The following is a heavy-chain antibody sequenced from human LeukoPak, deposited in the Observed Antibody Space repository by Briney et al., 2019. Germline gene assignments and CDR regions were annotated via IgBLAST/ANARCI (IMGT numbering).Heavy chain of an antibody. CDR1: GYTFTDYY. Sequence: ASVKVSCKASGYTFTDYYLHWVRQAPGQGLEWMGCINPNSGGTDYAQKSQGRVTMTRDTSISTAYMELSSLTSDDTAIYYCARGRTLAGGRVLDGYWGQGTLVTVSS. D-gene: IGHD6-13*01. CDR3: ARGRTLAGGRVLDGY. V-gene: IGHV1-2*02. J-gene: IGHJ4*02. CDR2: INPNSGGT.